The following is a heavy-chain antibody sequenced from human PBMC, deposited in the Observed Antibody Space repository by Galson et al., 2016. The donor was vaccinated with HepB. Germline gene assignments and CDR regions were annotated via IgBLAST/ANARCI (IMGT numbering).Heavy chain of an antibody. CDR1: GFTFSSCA. CDR2: ISRSGDST. Sequence: SLRLSCAASGFTFSSCAMSWVRQAPGKGLEWVSGISRSGDSTYYAESMRGRFTISRDNSKNMLYLQMSSLRADDTAAYYCGLGQDEMPTIFDFWGQGALVTVSS. J-gene: IGHJ4*02. CDR3: GLGQDEMPTIFDF. V-gene: IGHV3-23*01. D-gene: IGHD3-3*01.